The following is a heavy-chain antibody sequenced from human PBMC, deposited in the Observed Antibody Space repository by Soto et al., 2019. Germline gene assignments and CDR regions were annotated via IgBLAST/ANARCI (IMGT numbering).Heavy chain of an antibody. CDR2: ISGSGAYT. D-gene: IGHD6-19*01. V-gene: IGHV3-23*01. CDR1: GFTFSIYA. J-gene: IGHJ4*02. CDR3: AKVLKAVAGTYDY. Sequence: EVQLLESGGGLVQPGGSLRLSCAASGFTFSIYAMSWVRQAPGKGLEWVSAISGSGAYTYYADSVKGRFAISRDNSKNTLYLQMNSLRAADSVVYYCAKVLKAVAGTYDYWGQGTLVTVSS.